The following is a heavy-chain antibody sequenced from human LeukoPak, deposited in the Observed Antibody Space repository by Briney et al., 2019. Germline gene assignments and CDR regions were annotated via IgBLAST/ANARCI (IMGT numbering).Heavy chain of an antibody. CDR2: INHSGST. J-gene: IGHJ2*01. Sequence: PSETLSLTCAVYGGSFSGYYWSWIRQPPGKGLEWIGEINHSGSTNYNPSLKSRVTISVDTSKNQFSLKLSSVTAADTAVYYCARSHWYFDLWGRGTLVTVSS. CDR3: ARSHWYFDL. V-gene: IGHV4-34*01. CDR1: GGSFSGYY.